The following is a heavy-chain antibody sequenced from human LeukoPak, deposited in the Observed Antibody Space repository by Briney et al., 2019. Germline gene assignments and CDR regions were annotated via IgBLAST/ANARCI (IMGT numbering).Heavy chain of an antibody. V-gene: IGHV6-1*01. CDR3: ARYTSRWSFDI. CDR1: GDSVSSNSAA. D-gene: IGHD6-13*01. CDR2: TYYRSKWYN. Sequence: SQTLSLTCAISGDSVSSNSAARNWIRQSPSRGLEWLGRTYYRSKWYNDYAISVKSRITINPDTSKNQFSLQLNSVTPEDTAVYFYARYTSRWSFDIWGQGTMVTVSS. J-gene: IGHJ3*02.